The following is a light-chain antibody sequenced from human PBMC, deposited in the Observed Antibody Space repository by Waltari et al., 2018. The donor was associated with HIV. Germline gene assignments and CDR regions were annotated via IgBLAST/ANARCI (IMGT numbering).Light chain of an antibody. CDR3: HSSDSSGTYV. CDR1: ALPKQY. V-gene: IGLV3-25*03. J-gene: IGLJ1*01. CDR2: KDT. Sequence: SYELTQPPSVSVSPGQTARITCSGDALPKQYVYWYQQKPGQAPEWLIYKDTERPSGRPELFSGSSAGTTVTLTISGGHAEDEADYYGHSSDSSGTYVFGTGTKVTVL.